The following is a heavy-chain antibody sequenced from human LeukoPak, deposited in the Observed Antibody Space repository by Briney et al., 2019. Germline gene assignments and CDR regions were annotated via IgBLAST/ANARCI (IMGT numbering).Heavy chain of an antibody. CDR2: INWNGGGT. J-gene: IGHJ6*03. CDR3: AKDARTSGTYSPPGYYYYMDV. V-gene: IGHV3-20*04. D-gene: IGHD3-10*01. Sequence: GGSLRLSCAASGFTFDDHGMSWVRQAPGKGLEWVSAINWNGGGTGYADSVKGRFTISRDNAKNSLYLQMNSLRAEDTALYYCAKDARTSGTYSPPGYYYYMDVWGKGTTVTVYS. CDR1: GFTFDDHG.